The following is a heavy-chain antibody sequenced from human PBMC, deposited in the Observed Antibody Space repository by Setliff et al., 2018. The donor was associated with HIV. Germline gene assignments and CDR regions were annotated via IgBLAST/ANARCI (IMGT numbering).Heavy chain of an antibody. CDR2: IKSKTDGGAT. J-gene: IGHJ5*02. Sequence: PGGSLRLSCVASGFTFNTAWVSWVRQAPGKGLEWVGRIKSKTDGGATDYAAPVKGRFTISRDDSINTLYLQMTSLKIEDTAMYYCTTDWGGGGGAPLDPWGQGTLGTVSS. D-gene: IGHD2-21*01. CDR1: GFTFNTAW. V-gene: IGHV3-15*01. CDR3: TTDWGGGGGAPLDP.